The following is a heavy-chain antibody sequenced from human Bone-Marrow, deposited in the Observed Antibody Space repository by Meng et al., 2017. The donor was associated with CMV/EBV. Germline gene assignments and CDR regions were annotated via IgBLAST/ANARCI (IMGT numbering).Heavy chain of an antibody. Sequence: GESLKISCAASGFTFNRYAMSWVRQAPGKGLEWVSAISGSGGTTYYADSVKGRFTISRENSRNTLFLKMNSGRAEDKALYYCAKDGGWYYLDYWGQGTLVTVSS. CDR1: GFTFNRYA. V-gene: IGHV3-23*01. J-gene: IGHJ4*01. CDR3: AKDGGWYYLDY. CDR2: ISGSGGTT. D-gene: IGHD2-15*01.